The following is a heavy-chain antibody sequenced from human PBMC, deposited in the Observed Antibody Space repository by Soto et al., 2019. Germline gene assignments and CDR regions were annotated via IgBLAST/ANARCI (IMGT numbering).Heavy chain of an antibody. J-gene: IGHJ6*02. CDR2: IGTAGDT. D-gene: IGHD2-8*01. Sequence: EVPLVESGGGLVQPGGSLRLSCAASGFTFSMYDMHWVRQFTGKGLEWVSGIGTAGDTYYPGSVKGRFTISRENAKSSLYLKMNSPRAGDTAVYYCVTSTNGQRAGDYYGRGVWGQGTTVTVYS. CDR1: GFTFSMYD. CDR3: VTSTNGQRAGDYYGRGV. V-gene: IGHV3-13*04.